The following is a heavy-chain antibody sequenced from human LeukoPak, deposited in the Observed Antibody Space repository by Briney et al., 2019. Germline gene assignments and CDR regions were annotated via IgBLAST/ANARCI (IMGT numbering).Heavy chain of an antibody. J-gene: IGHJ4*02. CDR3: ARSAGDFDY. D-gene: IGHD7-27*01. CDR2: IKQDGSET. Sequence: GGSLRLSCAVSGFTFSSHWMSWVRQAPGKGLEWVANIKQDGSETYYVDSVKGRFTISRDNAKNSLFLQMNSLRAEDTAVYYCARSAGDFDYWGQGTLVPVFS. CDR1: GFTFSSHW. V-gene: IGHV3-7*03.